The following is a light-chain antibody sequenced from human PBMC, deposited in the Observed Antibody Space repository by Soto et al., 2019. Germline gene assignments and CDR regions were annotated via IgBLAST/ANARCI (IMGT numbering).Light chain of an antibody. CDR1: SSDVGGFNY. CDR3: SSYTTSSSYV. V-gene: IGLV2-14*01. CDR2: DVY. J-gene: IGLJ1*01. Sequence: QSVLTQPASVSGSPGQSITISCTGTSSDVGGFNYVSWYQQHPGKAPKLLIFDVYSRPSGISNRFSGSKSGNTASLTISGLQAEDEADYYCSSYTTSSSYVFGPGTKLTVL.